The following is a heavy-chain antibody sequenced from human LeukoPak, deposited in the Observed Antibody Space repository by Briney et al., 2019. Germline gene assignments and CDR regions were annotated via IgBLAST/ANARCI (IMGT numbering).Heavy chain of an antibody. V-gene: IGHV4-59*01. CDR2: IYYSGST. CDR1: GDSISNYY. D-gene: IGHD6-13*01. CDR3: AREVVAAPGTVDY. Sequence: SPSETLSLTCTVSGDSISNYYWSWIRQPPGKGLEWIGYIYYSGSTNYNPSLKSRVTISVDTSKNQFSLKLSSVTAADTAVYYCAREVVAAPGTVDYWGQGTLVTVSS. J-gene: IGHJ4*01.